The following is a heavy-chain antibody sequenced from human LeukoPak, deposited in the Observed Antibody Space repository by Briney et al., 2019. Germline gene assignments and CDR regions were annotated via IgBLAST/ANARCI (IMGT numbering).Heavy chain of an antibody. J-gene: IGHJ4*02. Sequence: SGTLSLTCAVSGGSISSSNWWSWVRQPPGKGLEWIGEIYHSGSTNYNPSLKSRVTISVDKSKNQFSLKLSSVTAADTAVYYCARSKRYFDWLLDYWGQGTLVTVSS. CDR3: ARSKRYFDWLLDY. CDR1: GGSISSSNW. CDR2: IYHSGST. V-gene: IGHV4-4*02. D-gene: IGHD3-9*01.